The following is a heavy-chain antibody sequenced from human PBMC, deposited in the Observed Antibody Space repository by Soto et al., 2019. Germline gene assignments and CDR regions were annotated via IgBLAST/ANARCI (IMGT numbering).Heavy chain of an antibody. CDR3: ARGSGYYYWDDY. D-gene: IGHD3-22*01. Sequence: ASVKVSCKASGYTFTSYDINWVRQATGQGLEWMGWMNPNSGNTGYAQKFQGRVTITRNTSMSTAYMELSSLRSEDTAVYYCARGSGYYYWDDYWGQGTLVTVSS. V-gene: IGHV1-8*01. CDR1: GYTFTSYD. CDR2: MNPNSGNT. J-gene: IGHJ4*02.